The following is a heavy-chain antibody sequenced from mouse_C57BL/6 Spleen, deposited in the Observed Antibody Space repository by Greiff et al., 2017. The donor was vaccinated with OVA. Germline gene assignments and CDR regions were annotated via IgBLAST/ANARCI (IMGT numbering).Heavy chain of an antibody. J-gene: IGHJ4*01. D-gene: IGHD1-1*01. V-gene: IGHV5-4*01. CDR2: ISDGGSYT. CDR1: GFTFSSYA. CDR3: AREAYYYGSSLYAMDY. Sequence: EVQRVESGGGLVKPGGSLKLSCAASGFTFSSYAMSWVRQTPEKRLEWVATISDGGSYTYYPDNVKGRFTISRDNAKNNLYLQMSHLKSEDTAMYYCAREAYYYGSSLYAMDYWGQGTSVTVSS.